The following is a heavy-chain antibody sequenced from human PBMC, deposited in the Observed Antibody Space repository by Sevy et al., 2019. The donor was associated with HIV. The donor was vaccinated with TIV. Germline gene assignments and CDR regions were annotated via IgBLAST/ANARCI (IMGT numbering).Heavy chain of an antibody. CDR2: IYYSGST. J-gene: IGHJ6*02. CDR3: ARGRSTILGVDNVYYYYGMDV. V-gene: IGHV4-61*01. Sequence: SETLSLTCTVSGGSVSSGSYYWSWIRQPPGKGLEWIGYIYYSGSTNYNPSLKSRVTISVDTSKNQFSLKLSSVTAADTAVYYCARGRSTILGVDNVYYYYGMDVWGQGTTVTVSS. CDR1: GGSVSSGSYY. D-gene: IGHD3-3*01.